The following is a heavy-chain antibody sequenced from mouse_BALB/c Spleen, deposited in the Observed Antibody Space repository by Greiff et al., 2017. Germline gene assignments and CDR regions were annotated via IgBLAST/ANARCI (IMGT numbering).Heavy chain of an antibody. V-gene: IGHV1S81*02. J-gene: IGHJ3*01. CDR1: GYTFTSYY. D-gene: IGHD3-2*01. Sequence: QVQLKQSGAELVKPGASVKLSCKASGYTFTSYYMYWVKQRPGQGLEWIGEINPSNGGTNFNEKFKSKATLTVDKSSSTAYMQLSSLTSEDSAVYYCTRQTDSWFAYGGQGTLVTVSA. CDR2: INPSNGGT. CDR3: TRQTDSWFAY.